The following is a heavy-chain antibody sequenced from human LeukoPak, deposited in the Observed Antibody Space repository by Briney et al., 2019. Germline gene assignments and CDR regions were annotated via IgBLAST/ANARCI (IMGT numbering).Heavy chain of an antibody. Sequence: GGSLRVSCAAPGLTFSSYGMHWFRQAPGNGLQWVAATSFDGSKAYYGDSVTGRFTISRDNSNNTLNLQMRGLRDEDTAVYFCAREPRNVWEPLDLWGQGTKVTVSS. CDR2: TSFDGSKA. J-gene: IGHJ3*01. V-gene: IGHV3-30*03. D-gene: IGHD1-26*01. CDR3: AREPRNVWEPLDL. CDR1: GLTFSSYG.